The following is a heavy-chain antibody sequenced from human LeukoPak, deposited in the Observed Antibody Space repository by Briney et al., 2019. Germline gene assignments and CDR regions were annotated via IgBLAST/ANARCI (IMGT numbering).Heavy chain of an antibody. V-gene: IGHV4-4*07. CDR2: IYTSGST. D-gene: IGHD6-13*01. J-gene: IGHJ4*02. CDR1: GGSISSYY. Sequence: SETLSLTCTVSGGSISSYYWSWIRQPAGKGLEWSGRIYTSGSTNYNPSLKSRVTMSVDTSKNQFSLKLSSVTAADTAVYYCAREAFDSSSWYRGSFDYWGQGTLVTVSS. CDR3: AREAFDSSSWYRGSFDY.